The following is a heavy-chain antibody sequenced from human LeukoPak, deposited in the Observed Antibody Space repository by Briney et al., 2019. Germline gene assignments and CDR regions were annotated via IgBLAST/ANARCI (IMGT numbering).Heavy chain of an antibody. CDR3: ARDHTAAGIIFDY. CDR2: INQDGSGK. Sequence: GGSLRLSCAASGFTFSSHWMSWVRQAPGKGLEWVANINQDGSGKYYVDSVKGRFIISRDNAKNSLHLQMNSLRAEDTAVYYCARDHTAAGIIFDYWGQGALVTVSS. CDR1: GFTFSSHW. V-gene: IGHV3-7*01. J-gene: IGHJ4*02. D-gene: IGHD5-18*01.